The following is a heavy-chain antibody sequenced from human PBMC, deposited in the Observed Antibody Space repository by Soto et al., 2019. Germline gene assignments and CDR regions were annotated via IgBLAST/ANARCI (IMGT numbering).Heavy chain of an antibody. CDR3: ARDRERWLQFAFGGSAFDI. D-gene: IGHD5-12*01. CDR1: RFIFSSYS. J-gene: IGHJ3*02. V-gene: IGHV3-21*01. CDR2: IRRRSSYI. Sequence: GGSLRLSCAASRFIFSSYSANWVRQAPGEGMGGLAFIRRRSSYIYYANTMKGQYTNARDNANNSLYPKMDSLRAEDTAVYDCARDRERWLQFAFGGSAFDIWGQGTMVTVSS.